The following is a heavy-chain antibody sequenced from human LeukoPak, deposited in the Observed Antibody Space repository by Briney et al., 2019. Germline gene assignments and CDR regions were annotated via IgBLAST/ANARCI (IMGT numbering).Heavy chain of an antibody. D-gene: IGHD3-22*01. CDR1: GGTFSSQA. Sequence: GASVKVSCKASGGTFSSQAISWVRQALGQGLEWMGGIIPIFGTANYAQKSQGKVTITADKSTSTVYMALSSLRSEDTAVYYCARGPDSSTYYYFYWGQGTLVTVSS. V-gene: IGHV1-69*06. J-gene: IGHJ4*02. CDR2: IIPIFGTA. CDR3: ARGPDSSTYYYFY.